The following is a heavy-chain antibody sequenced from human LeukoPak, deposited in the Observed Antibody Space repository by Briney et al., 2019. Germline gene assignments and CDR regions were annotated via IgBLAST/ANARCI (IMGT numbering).Heavy chain of an antibody. CDR1: GFTFSSYA. D-gene: IGHD3-22*01. V-gene: IGHV3-23*01. Sequence: GGSLRLSCAASGFTFSSYAMSWVRQAPGKGLEWVSAISGSGGSTYYADSVKGRFTISRDNSKNTLYLQMNSLRAEDTAVYYCAKDLYYDSSGPGGFDYWGQGTLVTVSS. CDR2: ISGSGGST. J-gene: IGHJ4*02. CDR3: AKDLYYDSSGPGGFDY.